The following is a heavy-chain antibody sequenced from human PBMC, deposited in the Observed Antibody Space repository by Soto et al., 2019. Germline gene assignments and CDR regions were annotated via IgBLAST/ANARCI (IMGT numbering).Heavy chain of an antibody. Sequence: EVQLVESGGGLVQPGGSLRLSCAATGFTFSTYWMHWVRQGPGKGLVWVSRISTDGSSTTYADSVKGRFTISRDNAKNTLYLQMNRLRAEATAVYSCARATGSNDPFDYWGQGSRVNVSS. CDR3: ARATGSNDPFDY. CDR2: ISTDGSST. J-gene: IGHJ4*02. CDR1: GFTFSTYW. V-gene: IGHV3-74*01. D-gene: IGHD2-2*01.